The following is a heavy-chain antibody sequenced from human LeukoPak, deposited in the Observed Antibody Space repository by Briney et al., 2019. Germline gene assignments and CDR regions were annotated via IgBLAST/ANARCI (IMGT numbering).Heavy chain of an antibody. Sequence: ASVKVSCKASGYTFTSYDINWVRQATGQGLEWMGWINPNSGGTNYAQKFQGRVTMTRDTSISTAYMELSRLRSDDTAVYYCARDRGYSSSPFDYWGQGTLVTVSS. CDR1: GYTFTSYD. CDR2: INPNSGGT. D-gene: IGHD6-13*01. J-gene: IGHJ4*02. CDR3: ARDRGYSSSPFDY. V-gene: IGHV1-2*02.